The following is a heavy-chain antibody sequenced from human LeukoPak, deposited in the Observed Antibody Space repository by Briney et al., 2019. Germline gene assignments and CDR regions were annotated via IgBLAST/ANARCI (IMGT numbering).Heavy chain of an antibody. V-gene: IGHV1-8*01. D-gene: IGHD1-1*01. CDR3: TISGRYRPHNWFDP. Sequence: ASVKVSCTASGYTFTSYDINWVRQATGQGLEWMGWMNPNSGNTGYAQKFQGRVTMTRNTSISTAYMELSSLRSEDTAVYSCTISGRYRPHNWFDPWGQGTLVTVS. J-gene: IGHJ5*02. CDR2: MNPNSGNT. CDR1: GYTFTSYD.